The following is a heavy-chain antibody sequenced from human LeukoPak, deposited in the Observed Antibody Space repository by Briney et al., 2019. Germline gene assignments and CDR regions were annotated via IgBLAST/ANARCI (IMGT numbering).Heavy chain of an antibody. CDR1: GFTFSSYA. CDR2: ISGSGGST. V-gene: IGHV3-23*01. D-gene: IGHD3-3*01. Sequence: GGSLRLSCAASGFTFSSYAMSWVRQAPGKGLEWVSAISGSGGSTYYADSVKGRFTISRDNSKNTLYLQMNSLRAEDTGVYYCAKDFQSGYWYIEEYFQHWGQGTLVTVSS. CDR3: AKDFQSGYWYIEEYFQH. J-gene: IGHJ1*01.